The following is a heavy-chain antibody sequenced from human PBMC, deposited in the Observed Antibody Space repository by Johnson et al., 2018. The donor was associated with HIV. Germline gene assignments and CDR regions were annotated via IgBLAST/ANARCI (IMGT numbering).Heavy chain of an antibody. V-gene: IGHV3-49*04. CDR3: AKYDRFAFDV. Sequence: MQLVESGGGVVQPGRSLRLSCRASGFPFGDYAMSWVRQAPGKGLEWVGFIRSQVYGETTEYVASVQGRFTVSRDDSKSIAYLQMNSLKSEDTAVYYCAKYDRFAFDVWGQGTMLTVTS. CDR1: GFPFGDYA. D-gene: IGHD3-16*01. CDR2: IRSQVYGETT. J-gene: IGHJ3*01.